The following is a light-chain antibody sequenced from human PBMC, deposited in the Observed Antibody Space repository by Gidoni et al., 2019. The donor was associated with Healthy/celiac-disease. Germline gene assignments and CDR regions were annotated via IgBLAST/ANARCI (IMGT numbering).Light chain of an antibody. CDR2: WAS. CDR1: QSFLYSSNNKNY. V-gene: IGKV4-1*01. CDR3: QQYYSTLPIT. J-gene: IGKJ5*01. Sequence: DIVMTQSPDSLAVSLGERATINCKSSQSFLYSSNNKNYVAWYQQKPGQPPKLLIYWASTRESGVPDRFSGSESGTDFTLTISSLQAEDVAVYYCQQYYSTLPITFGQGTRLEIK.